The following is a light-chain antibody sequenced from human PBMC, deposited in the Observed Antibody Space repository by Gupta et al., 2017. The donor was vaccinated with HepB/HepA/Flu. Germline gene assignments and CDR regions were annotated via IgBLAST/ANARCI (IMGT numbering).Light chain of an antibody. CDR2: LGS. V-gene: IGKV2-28*01. Sequence: DIVMTQSPLSLSVTPGEPAPISCRSSQSLLHRNVYNYLNWYLHKPGQSPQLLIYLGSKRASGVTDRFRDSGSGTDFTLKIRRVEAEDVGVYYCMHGLQTGTFGKGTKVEIK. CDR3: MHGLQTGT. J-gene: IGKJ1*01. CDR1: QSLLHRNVYNY.